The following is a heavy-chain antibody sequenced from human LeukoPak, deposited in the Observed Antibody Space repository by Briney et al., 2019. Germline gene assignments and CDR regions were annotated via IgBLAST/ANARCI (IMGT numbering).Heavy chain of an antibody. CDR1: GYTFTSYG. Sequence: EASVKVSCKASGYTFTSYGISWVRQAPGQGLEWMGWISAYNGNTNYAQKLQGRVTMTTDTSTSTAYMELRSLRSDDTAVYYCARSPINDILTGYYLNYYYYYMDVWGKGTTVTISS. D-gene: IGHD3-9*01. CDR2: ISAYNGNT. V-gene: IGHV1-18*01. J-gene: IGHJ6*03. CDR3: ARSPINDILTGYYLNYYYYYMDV.